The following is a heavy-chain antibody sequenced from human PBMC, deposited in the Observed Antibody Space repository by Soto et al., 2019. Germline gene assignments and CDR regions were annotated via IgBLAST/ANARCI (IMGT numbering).Heavy chain of an antibody. CDR3: ARDGIAARPIAWFDP. D-gene: IGHD6-6*01. CDR2: ITPIFGAA. CDR1: GGTFSSYA. Sequence: QVQLVQSGAEVKKPGSSVKVSCKASGGTFSSYAIRWVRPAPGQGLEWMGGITPIFGAADYAQKFQGRVTITADESSSTAYMQLSSLRSEDTAVYYCARDGIAARPIAWFDPWGQGTLVTVSS. J-gene: IGHJ5*02. V-gene: IGHV1-69*12.